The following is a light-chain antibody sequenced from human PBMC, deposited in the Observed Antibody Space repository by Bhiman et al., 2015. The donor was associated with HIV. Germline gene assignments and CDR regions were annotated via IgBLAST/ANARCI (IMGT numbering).Light chain of an antibody. CDR3: QSSDVSVHVV. Sequence: NFMLTQPHSVSESPGTTVTISCTRSSGSIASNSVQWYQQRPGSSPTIVIFQNDERPFGVPDRFSGSVDSSSNSASLTISGLTTEDEADYYCQSSDVSVHVVFGGGTKLTVL. J-gene: IGLJ2*01. CDR2: QND. V-gene: IGLV6-57*01. CDR1: SGSIASNS.